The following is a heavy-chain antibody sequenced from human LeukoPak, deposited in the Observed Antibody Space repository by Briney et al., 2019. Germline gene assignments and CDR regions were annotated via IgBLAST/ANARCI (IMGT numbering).Heavy chain of an antibody. J-gene: IGHJ6*02. CDR2: IYSGAST. V-gene: IGHV3-53*01. CDR1: GFTVSSNY. Sequence: GGSLRLSCAASGFTVSSNYMSWVRQAPGKGLEWVSFIYSGASTYYTDSVKGRFTISRDNSKNTLYLQMNSLRVEDTAVYYCARTPGFCTGGSCYEPSPHYYYGIDVWGQGTTVTVSS. D-gene: IGHD2-15*01. CDR3: ARTPGFCTGGSCYEPSPHYYYGIDV.